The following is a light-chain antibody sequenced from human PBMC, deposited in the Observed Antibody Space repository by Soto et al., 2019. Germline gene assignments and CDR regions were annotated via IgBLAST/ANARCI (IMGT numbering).Light chain of an antibody. CDR3: CSYTNTDTDV. Sequence: QSALTQPASVSGSPGQSVIISCTGSSSDVGPYNYVSWYQQHPGKAPKRIIYDVSNRPSGISNRFSGSKSGNTASLTISGLQAEDEADYYCCSYTNTDTDVFGTGTKLTVL. CDR2: DVS. J-gene: IGLJ1*01. V-gene: IGLV2-14*03. CDR1: SSDVGPYNY.